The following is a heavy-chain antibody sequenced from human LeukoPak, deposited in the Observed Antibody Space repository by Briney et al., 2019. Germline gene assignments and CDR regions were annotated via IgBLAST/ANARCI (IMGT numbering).Heavy chain of an antibody. V-gene: IGHV3-21*01. Sequence: GSLRLSCAAFGFTFSTYSMNWVRQAPGKGLEWVSSISRSGRHIYCADSMKGRFTISRDNAKNSLYLQMNGLRAEDTAVYYCARVAEAAAFDYWGQGTLVTVSS. CDR1: GFTFSTYS. CDR3: ARVAEAAAFDY. J-gene: IGHJ4*02. D-gene: IGHD6-13*01. CDR2: ISRSGRHI.